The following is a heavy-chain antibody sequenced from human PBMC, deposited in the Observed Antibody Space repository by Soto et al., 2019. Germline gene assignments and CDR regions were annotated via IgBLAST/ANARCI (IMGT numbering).Heavy chain of an antibody. D-gene: IGHD3-22*01. CDR2: IIPIFGTA. J-gene: IGHJ4*02. CDR3: ARGVHYDSSGYYYFY. V-gene: IGHV1-69*13. Sequence: GASVKGSFKASGGTFSSYAIDWLRQAPGQGLEWMGGIIPIFGTANYAQKFQGRVTITADESTSTAYMELRSLRSEDTAVYYCARGVHYDSSGYYYFYWGQGTLVTVSS. CDR1: GGTFSSYA.